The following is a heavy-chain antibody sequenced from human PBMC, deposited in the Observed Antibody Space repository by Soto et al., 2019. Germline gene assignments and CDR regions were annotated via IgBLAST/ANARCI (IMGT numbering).Heavy chain of an antibody. J-gene: IGHJ4*02. Sequence: EVQLVESGGGLVQPGRSLRLSCAGSGFIFENHAMNWVRQAPGKGQVWVAGISWNSGSIDYADSVKGRFTISRDNAKNSLYLQMNSLRAEDTALYYSAKDRCGGDCYSFDDWGQGTLVTVSS. V-gene: IGHV3-9*01. CDR2: ISWNSGSI. D-gene: IGHD2-21*02. CDR3: AKDRCGGDCYSFDD. CDR1: GFIFENHA.